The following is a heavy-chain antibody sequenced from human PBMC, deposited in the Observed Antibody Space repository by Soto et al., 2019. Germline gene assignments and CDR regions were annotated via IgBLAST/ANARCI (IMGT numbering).Heavy chain of an antibody. CDR2: INPSGGST. CDR1: GYTFTSYY. CDR3: ARDSYSNWFDP. V-gene: IGHV1-46*01. D-gene: IGHD5-12*01. J-gene: IGHJ5*02. Sequence: ASVNVSCKASGYTFTSYYMHWVRQAPGQGLEWMGIINPSGGSTSYAQKFQGRVTMTRDTSTSTVYMELSSLRSEDTAVYYCARDSYSNWFDPWGQGTLVTVSS.